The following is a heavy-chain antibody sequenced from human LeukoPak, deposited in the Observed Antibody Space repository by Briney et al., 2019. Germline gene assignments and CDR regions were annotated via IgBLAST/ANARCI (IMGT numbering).Heavy chain of an antibody. CDR2: INPNSGGT. CDR1: GYTFTGYY. D-gene: IGHD1-1*01. CDR3: ARDRERVSRFDP. Sequence: ASVKVSCKASGYTFTGYYMHWVRQAPGQGLEWMGWINPNSGGTNYAQKFQGRVTMTRDTSTSTAYMELSRLRSDDTAVYYCARDRERVSRFDPWGQGTLVTVSS. V-gene: IGHV1-2*02. J-gene: IGHJ5*02.